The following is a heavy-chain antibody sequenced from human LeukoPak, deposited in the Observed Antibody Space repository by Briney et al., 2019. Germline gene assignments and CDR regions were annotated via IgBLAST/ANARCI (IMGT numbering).Heavy chain of an antibody. CDR3: TRLRSDTTGGYYYFMDV. V-gene: IGHV3-73*01. J-gene: IGHJ6*03. Sequence: GGSLRLSCAASDFTFNDSAIHWVRQAPGKGLEWVGRIRSKANGYATSYGASAKGRLTISRDDSKNTADLQMSDLRTEDTAVYYCTRLRSDTTGGYYYFMDVWGKGTTVIVSS. CDR2: IRSKANGYAT. D-gene: IGHD1-1*01. CDR1: DFTFNDSA.